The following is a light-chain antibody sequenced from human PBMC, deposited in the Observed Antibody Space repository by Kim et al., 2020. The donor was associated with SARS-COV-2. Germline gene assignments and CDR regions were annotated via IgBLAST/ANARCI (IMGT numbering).Light chain of an antibody. V-gene: IGLV3-1*01. CDR2: YDS. CDR3: QAWDSSTVV. J-gene: IGLJ2*01. Sequence: YELTQPPSVSVSAGQTASITCSGDRLGDKYASWYQRKPGQSPVLVIYYDSKRPSGIPERFSGSNSGNTATLTISGTQAMDEADYYCQAWDSSTVVFGGGTQLTVL. CDR1: RLGDKY.